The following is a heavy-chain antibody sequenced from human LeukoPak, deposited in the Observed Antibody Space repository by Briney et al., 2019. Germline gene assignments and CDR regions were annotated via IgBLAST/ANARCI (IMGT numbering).Heavy chain of an antibody. J-gene: IGHJ6*03. CDR3: AKDIVGNYYYMDV. V-gene: IGHV3-43D*03. Sequence: QTGGSLRLSCAASGFTFDDYAMHWVRQAPGKGLEWVSLISWDGVSTYYADSVKGRFTISRDNSKNSLYLQMNSLRAEDTALYYCAKDIVGNYYYMDVWGRGTAVTVSS. CDR2: ISWDGVST. D-gene: IGHD1-26*01. CDR1: GFTFDDYA.